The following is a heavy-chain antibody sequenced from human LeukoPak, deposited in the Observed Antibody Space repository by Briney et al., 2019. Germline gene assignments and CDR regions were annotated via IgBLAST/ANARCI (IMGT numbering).Heavy chain of an antibody. J-gene: IGHJ4*02. CDR2: ISGSSSYI. CDR3: ARAAGYSSNWYEY. CDR1: GFTFSSYS. Sequence: GGSLRLSCAASGFTFSSYSMNWVRQAPGKGLEWVSSISGSSSYIYYADSVKGRFTISRDNAKNSLYLQMNSLRAEDTALYYCARAAGYSSNWYEYWGQGTLVTVSS. V-gene: IGHV3-21*04. D-gene: IGHD6-13*01.